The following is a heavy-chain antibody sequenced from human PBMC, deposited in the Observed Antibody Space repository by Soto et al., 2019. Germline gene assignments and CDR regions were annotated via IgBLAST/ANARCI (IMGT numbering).Heavy chain of an antibody. CDR1: GFTFSSYG. J-gene: IGHJ3*02. CDR2: ISYDGSNK. Sequence: GGSLRLSCAASGFTFSSYGMHWVRQAPGKGLEWVAVISYDGSNKYYVDSVKGRFTISRDNAKNTLYLQMNSLRAEDTAVYYCARDNPRYCSGGSCFDAFDIWGQGTMVTVSS. V-gene: IGHV3-30*03. D-gene: IGHD2-15*01. CDR3: ARDNPRYCSGGSCFDAFDI.